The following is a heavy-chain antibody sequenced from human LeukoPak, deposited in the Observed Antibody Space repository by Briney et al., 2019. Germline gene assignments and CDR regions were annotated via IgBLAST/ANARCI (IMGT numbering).Heavy chain of an antibody. CDR1: GGSISSYY. J-gene: IGHJ4*02. Sequence: SETLSLTCTVSGGSISSYYWSWIRQPPGKGLEWIGYIFYSGSANYNPSLKSRVTISVDTSENPFSLQLSSVTAADTAVYYCARVGYSSGRATYYFDYWGQGTLVTVSS. CDR2: IFYSGSA. V-gene: IGHV4-59*01. CDR3: ARVGYSSGRATYYFDY. D-gene: IGHD6-19*01.